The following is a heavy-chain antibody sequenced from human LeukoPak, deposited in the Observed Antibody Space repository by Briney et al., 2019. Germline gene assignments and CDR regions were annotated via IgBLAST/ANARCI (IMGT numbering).Heavy chain of an antibody. J-gene: IGHJ4*02. Sequence: GGSLRLSCAASGFTFSSYGMSWVRQAPGKGLEWVSAISGSGGSTYYADSVKGRFTISRDNSKNTLYLQMNSLRAEDTAVYYCAKTVVIVVVPAANFDYWGQGTLVTVSS. D-gene: IGHD2-2*01. CDR3: AKTVVIVVVPAANFDY. CDR2: ISGSGGST. CDR1: GFTFSSYG. V-gene: IGHV3-23*01.